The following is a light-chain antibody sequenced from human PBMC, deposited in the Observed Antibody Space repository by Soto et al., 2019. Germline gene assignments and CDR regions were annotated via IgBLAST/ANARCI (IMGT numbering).Light chain of an antibody. J-gene: IGKJ4*01. CDR2: DAS. CDR1: QSVNSF. Sequence: EIVLTQSPATLSLSPGKRATLSCRASQSVNSFLAWYQQKPGQAPRLLIYDASNRATGIPARFSGGGSGTDFTLTISSLEPEDSALYYCQQRTLWPPLTFGGGSKVEIK. V-gene: IGKV3-11*01. CDR3: QQRTLWPPLT.